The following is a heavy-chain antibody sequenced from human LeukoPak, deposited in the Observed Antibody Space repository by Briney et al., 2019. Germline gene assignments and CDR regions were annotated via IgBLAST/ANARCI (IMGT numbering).Heavy chain of an antibody. CDR3: ARGSYGDYITFDY. V-gene: IGHV3-66*01. CDR2: YSGGST. D-gene: IGHD4-17*01. Sequence: GGSLRLSCAASGFTVSSNYMSWVRQAPGKGLEWVSVYSGGSTYYADSVKGRFTISRDNSKNTLYLQMNSLRAEDTAVYYCARGSYGDYITFDYWGQGTLVTVSS. J-gene: IGHJ4*02. CDR1: GFTVSSNY.